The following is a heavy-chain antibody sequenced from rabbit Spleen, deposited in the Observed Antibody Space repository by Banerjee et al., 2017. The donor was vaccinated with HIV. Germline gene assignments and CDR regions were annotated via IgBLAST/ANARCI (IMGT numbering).Heavy chain of an antibody. V-gene: IGHV1S47*01. D-gene: IGHD4-2*01. CDR3: ARDAGSYPYIDVYFNL. CDR2: IDPVFGIA. Sequence: QEQLVESGGGLVQPGGSLKLSCKASGFDFSTYGVSWVRQAPGKGLEWIGYIDPVFGIAVYASWVNGRFTISSHNAQNTLYLQLNSLTAADTATYFCARDAGSYPYIDVYFNLWGPGTLVTVS. CDR1: GFDFSTYG. J-gene: IGHJ4*01.